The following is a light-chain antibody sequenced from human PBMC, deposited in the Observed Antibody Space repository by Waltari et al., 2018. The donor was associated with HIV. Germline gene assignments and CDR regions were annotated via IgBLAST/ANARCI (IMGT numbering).Light chain of an antibody. Sequence: QSALTQPASVSGSPGQSITLSCTGGQSDLGSYNFVSWYQQRAGEAPQLKLFGISSRPSGVSARFSGSKSGNTAFLSIFGLQDEDEGDYFCSSLTTLKTMVFGGGTKLTV. CDR3: SSLTTLKTMV. J-gene: IGLJ2*01. CDR1: QSDLGSYNF. CDR2: GIS. V-gene: IGLV2-14*01.